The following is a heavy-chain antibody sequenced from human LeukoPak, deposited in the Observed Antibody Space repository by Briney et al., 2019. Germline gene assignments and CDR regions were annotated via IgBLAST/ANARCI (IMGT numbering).Heavy chain of an antibody. Sequence: ASVKVSCKASGYTFTGYYMHWVRQAPGQGLEWMGWINPNSGGTNYAQKFQGRVTMTRDTSISTAYMELSRLRSDDTAVYYCARDSLPPGYCSSTSCYLGYWGQGTPVTVSS. CDR3: ARDSLPPGYCSSTSCYLGY. CDR1: GYTFTGYY. J-gene: IGHJ4*02. CDR2: INPNSGGT. V-gene: IGHV1-2*02. D-gene: IGHD2-2*01.